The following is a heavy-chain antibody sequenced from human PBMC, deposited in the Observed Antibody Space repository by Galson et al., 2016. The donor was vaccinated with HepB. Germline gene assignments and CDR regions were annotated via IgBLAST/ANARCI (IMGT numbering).Heavy chain of an antibody. Sequence: SLRLSCAASGFTVSNSYMSWVRQAPGKGLEWVSVIYSDDSTYYADSVKGRFTISRDNSMNTLYLQMNSLRVEDTAVYFCARDPERYSYGYGWFDVWGQGSLVTVSS. CDR1: GFTVSNSY. CDR2: IYSDDST. V-gene: IGHV3-53*01. D-gene: IGHD5-18*01. J-gene: IGHJ5*02. CDR3: ARDPERYSYGYGWFDV.